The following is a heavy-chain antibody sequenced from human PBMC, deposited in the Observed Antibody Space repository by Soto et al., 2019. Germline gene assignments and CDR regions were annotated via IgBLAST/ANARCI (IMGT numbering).Heavy chain of an antibody. Sequence: GGSLRLSCAASGFTVSSNYMSWVRQAPGKGLEWVSVIYSGGSTYYADSVKGRFTISRDNSKNTLYLQMNSLRAEDTAVYYCARVKDIAAAGINWFDPWGQGTLVTVSS. V-gene: IGHV3-66*01. CDR2: IYSGGST. CDR3: ARVKDIAAAGINWFDP. CDR1: GFTVSSNY. D-gene: IGHD6-13*01. J-gene: IGHJ5*02.